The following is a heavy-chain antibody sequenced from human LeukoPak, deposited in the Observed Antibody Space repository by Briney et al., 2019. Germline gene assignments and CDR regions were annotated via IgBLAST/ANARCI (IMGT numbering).Heavy chain of an antibody. CDR1: GGSISSYY. CDR2: IYYSGST. V-gene: IGHV4-59*01. D-gene: IGHD5-24*01. Sequence: SETLSLTCTVSGGSISSYYWSWIRQPPGKGLEWIGYIYYSGSTNYNPSLKSRVTISVDTSKNQFSPKLSSVTAADTAVYYCARGEMATIEDAFDIWGQGTMVTVSS. CDR3: ARGEMATIEDAFDI. J-gene: IGHJ3*02.